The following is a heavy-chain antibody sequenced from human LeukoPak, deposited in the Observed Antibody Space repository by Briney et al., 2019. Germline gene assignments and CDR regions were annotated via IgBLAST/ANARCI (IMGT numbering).Heavy chain of an antibody. Sequence: GGSLRLSCVASEFTFSSYGMHWVRQAPGKGLEWVAFIRSDGSNKYYADSVKGRFAISRDNSKKTLYLQMNSLRTDDTAVYYCVGAFESQWLGTAHDPFDIWGQGTMVTVSS. CDR3: VGAFESQWLGTAHDPFDI. D-gene: IGHD6-19*01. J-gene: IGHJ3*02. CDR1: EFTFSSYG. V-gene: IGHV3-30*02. CDR2: IRSDGSNK.